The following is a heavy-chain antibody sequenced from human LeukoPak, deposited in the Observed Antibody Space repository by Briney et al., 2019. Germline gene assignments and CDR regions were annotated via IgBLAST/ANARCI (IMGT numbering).Heavy chain of an antibody. CDR2: ISGSGGDT. V-gene: IGHV3-23*01. Sequence: GGSPRLSCVGSGFTFSRSAMSWVRLAPGKGLEWVSGISGSGGDTYYADSVKGRFTISRDNSKTTVSLQMNSLTTDDTAVYYCAKEGRLTVAAVVVENYFDYWGQGTPVIVSA. CDR3: AKEGRLTVAAVVVENYFDY. D-gene: IGHD3-22*01. J-gene: IGHJ4*02. CDR1: GFTFSRSA.